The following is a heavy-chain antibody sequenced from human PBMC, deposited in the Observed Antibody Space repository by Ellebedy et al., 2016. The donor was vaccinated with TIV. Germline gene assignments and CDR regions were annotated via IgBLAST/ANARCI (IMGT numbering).Heavy chain of an antibody. D-gene: IGHD3-10*01. CDR2: IYSDGST. CDR1: GVNVSSNY. J-gene: IGHJ3*02. CDR3: GMAKRGSYYSAFDI. Sequence: GESLKISXAASGVNVSSNYMSWVRQAPGKGLEWVSIIYSDGSTYYADSVKGRFTLSRDISKNTLFLQMNSLRAEGTAVYYCGMAKRGSYYSAFDIWGQGEKGNGSS. V-gene: IGHV3-53*01.